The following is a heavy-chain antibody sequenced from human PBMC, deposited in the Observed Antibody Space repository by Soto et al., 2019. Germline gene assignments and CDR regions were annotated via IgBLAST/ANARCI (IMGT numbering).Heavy chain of an antibody. V-gene: IGHV1-69*13. D-gene: IGHD6-13*01. J-gene: IGHJ6*02. CDR2: IIPIFGTA. CDR1: GGTFSNFA. CDR3: ARTIGIXSFIAECGIGAPDYYYYGMDV. Sequence: ASVKVSCKASGGTFSNFAISWVRQAPGQGLEWMGGIIPIFGTANYAQKFQGRVTITADESTSTAYMELSSLRSEDTAVYYCARTIGIXSFIAECGIGAPDYYYYGMDVWGQGTLVTVSS.